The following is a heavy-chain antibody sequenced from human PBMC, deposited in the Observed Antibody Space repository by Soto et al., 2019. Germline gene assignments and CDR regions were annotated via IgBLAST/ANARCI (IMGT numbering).Heavy chain of an antibody. J-gene: IGHJ6*02. D-gene: IGHD3-3*01. CDR1: GFTFSSYW. CDR3: ARDGRITIFGVVIRGNSHGMDV. Sequence: SGGSLRLSCAASGFTFSSYWMSWVRQAPGKGLGWVANIKQDGSEKYYVDSVKGRFTISRDNAKNSLYLQMNSLRAEDTAVYYCARDGRITIFGVVIRGNSHGMDVWGQGTTVTVSS. V-gene: IGHV3-7*01. CDR2: IKQDGSEK.